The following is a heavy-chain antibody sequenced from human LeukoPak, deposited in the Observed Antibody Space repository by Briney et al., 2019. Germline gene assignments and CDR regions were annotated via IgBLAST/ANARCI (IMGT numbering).Heavy chain of an antibody. D-gene: IGHD3-10*01. CDR3: AKDRSGSYYNVDGMDV. V-gene: IGHV3-43*02. J-gene: IGHJ6*02. CDR1: GFTFDDYA. Sequence: GGSLRLSCAASGFTFDDYAMHWVRQAPGKGLEWVSLIRGDGGSTYYADSVKGRFTISRDNSKNSLYLQMNSLRTEDTALYYCAKDRSGSYYNVDGMDVWGQGTTVTVSS. CDR2: IRGDGGST.